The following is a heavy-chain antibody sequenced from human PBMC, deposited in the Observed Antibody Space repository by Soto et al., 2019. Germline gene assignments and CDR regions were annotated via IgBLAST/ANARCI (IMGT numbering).Heavy chain of an antibody. D-gene: IGHD1-26*01. J-gene: IGHJ4*02. V-gene: IGHV1-18*01. CDR2: VTGYDGNA. CDR3: ARTTHEEPTFDY. CDR1: GYTFRNYG. Sequence: QVQLVQSGAEVKKSGASMKVSCKASGYTFRNYGISWVRQAPGQGLEWMGWVTGYDGNANYAQRFQGRVTMTTDTSTNTAYMDLRRLSSDDTAVYYCARTTHEEPTFDYWGQGTLVTVS.